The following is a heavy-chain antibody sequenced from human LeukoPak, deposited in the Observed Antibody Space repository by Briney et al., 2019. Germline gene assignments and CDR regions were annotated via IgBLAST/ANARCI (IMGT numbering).Heavy chain of an antibody. CDR2: IIPIFGTA. Sequence: SVKVSCKASGGTFSSYAISWVRQAPGQGLEWMGRIIPIFGTANYAQKFQGRVTITTDESTSTAYMELSSLRSEDAAVYYCARTIVVVTAMENEYYFDYWGQGTLVTVSS. CDR1: GGTFSSYA. J-gene: IGHJ4*02. D-gene: IGHD2-21*02. CDR3: ARTIVVVTAMENEYYFDY. V-gene: IGHV1-69*05.